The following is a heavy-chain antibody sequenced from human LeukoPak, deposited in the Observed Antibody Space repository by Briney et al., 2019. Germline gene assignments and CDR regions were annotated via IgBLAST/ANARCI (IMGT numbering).Heavy chain of an antibody. CDR2: MSGSGDST. CDR3: ARGYYYGSGSYPDLIDY. CDR1: GFTFSSYA. D-gene: IGHD3-10*01. J-gene: IGHJ4*02. Sequence: GGSLRLSCAASGFTFSSYAMSWVRQAPGKGLEWVSAMSGSGDSTFYADSVKGRFTISRDNSKNTLYLQMNSLRAEDTAVYYCARGYYYGSGSYPDLIDYWGQGTLVTVSS. V-gene: IGHV3-23*01.